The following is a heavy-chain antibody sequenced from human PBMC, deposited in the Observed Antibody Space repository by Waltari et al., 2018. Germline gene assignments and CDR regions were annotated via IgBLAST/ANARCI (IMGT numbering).Heavy chain of an antibody. V-gene: IGHV3-53*05. Sequence: EVQLVETGGGLIQPGGSLRLSCAASGFTVSSNYMSWVRQAPGKGLEWVSVIYSGGSTYYADSVKGRFTISRDNSKNTLYLQMNSLRSDDTAVYYCAREIRGQWLVPFDYWGQGTLVTVSS. D-gene: IGHD6-19*01. J-gene: IGHJ4*02. CDR2: IYSGGST. CDR3: AREIRGQWLVPFDY. CDR1: GFTVSSNY.